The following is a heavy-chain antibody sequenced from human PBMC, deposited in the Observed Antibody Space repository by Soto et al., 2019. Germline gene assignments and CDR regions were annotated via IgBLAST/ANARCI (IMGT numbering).Heavy chain of an antibody. CDR3: ARDTFHCPNGVCYLFDY. D-gene: IGHD2-8*01. Sequence: PGGSLRLSCAASGFTFSSYSMNWVRQAPGKGLEWVSSISSRSNFIYYADSVKGRFTISRDNAKNSLYLQMNSLRAEDTAVYYCARDTFHCPNGVCYLFDYWGQGTLVTSPQ. CDR1: GFTFSSYS. CDR2: ISSRSNFI. J-gene: IGHJ4*02. V-gene: IGHV3-21*01.